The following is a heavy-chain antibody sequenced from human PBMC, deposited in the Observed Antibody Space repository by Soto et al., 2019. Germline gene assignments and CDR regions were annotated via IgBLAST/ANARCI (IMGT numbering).Heavy chain of an antibody. J-gene: IGHJ4*02. D-gene: IGHD1-26*01. CDR2: ISYDGSYQ. V-gene: IGHV3-30*18. Sequence: GGSLRLSCEASGFAFNKFGMHWVRQAPGKGLEWVAFISYDGSYQYYADSVQGRLTITRDNSMNTLNMQLNSLRREDTAVYYCAKGGEVGGVLGDHWGQGTLVTVSS. CDR1: GFAFNKFG. CDR3: AKGGEVGGVLGDH.